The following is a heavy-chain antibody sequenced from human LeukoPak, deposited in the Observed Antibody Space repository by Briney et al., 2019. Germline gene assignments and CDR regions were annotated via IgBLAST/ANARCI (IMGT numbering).Heavy chain of an antibody. CDR2: ISSSSSTI. CDR1: GFTFSSYS. Sequence: GGSLRLSCAASGFTFSSYSMNWVRQAPGKGLEWVSYISSSSSTIYYADSVKGRFTISRDNTKNSLYLQMNSLRAEDTAVYYCARVSDFWSGPLDYWGQGTLVTVSS. V-gene: IGHV3-48*01. J-gene: IGHJ4*02. D-gene: IGHD3-3*01. CDR3: ARVSDFWSGPLDY.